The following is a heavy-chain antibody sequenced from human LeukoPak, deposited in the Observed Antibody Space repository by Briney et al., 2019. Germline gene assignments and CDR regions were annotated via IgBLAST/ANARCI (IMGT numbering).Heavy chain of an antibody. CDR1: GFTFSSYA. V-gene: IGHV3-23*01. Sequence: PGGSLRLSCAASGFTFSSYAMSWVRQAPGKGLEWVSAISGSGGSTHYADSVKGRFTISRDNSKNTLYLQMNSLRAEDTAVYYCAKGGIAARRMGTPFDYWGQGTLVTVSS. J-gene: IGHJ4*02. CDR3: AKGGIAARRMGTPFDY. D-gene: IGHD6-6*01. CDR2: ISGSGGST.